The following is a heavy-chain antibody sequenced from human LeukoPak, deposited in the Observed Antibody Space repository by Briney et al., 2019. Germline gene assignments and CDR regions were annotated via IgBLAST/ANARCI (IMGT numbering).Heavy chain of an antibody. J-gene: IGHJ4*02. V-gene: IGHV5-51*01. Sequence: GESLKISCKGSGYSFTSYWIGWVRQMPGKGLEWMGIIYPGDSDTRYSPSFQGQVTISADKSISTAYLQWSSLKASDTAMYYCARDGSGMIVVDYFDYWGQGTLVTVSS. CDR2: IYPGDSDT. CDR3: ARDGSGMIVVDYFDY. D-gene: IGHD3-22*01. CDR1: GYSFTSYW.